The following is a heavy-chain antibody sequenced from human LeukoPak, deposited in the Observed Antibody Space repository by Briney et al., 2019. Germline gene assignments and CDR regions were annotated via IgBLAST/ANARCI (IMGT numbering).Heavy chain of an antibody. V-gene: IGHV3-23*01. Sequence: GGSLRRSCAASGFTFSSFAMSWVRQAPGEGLESVSLISGAGGSTYYADSVKGRFTISRDNSKNTLYLQMNSLRADDTAVYYCAKGHSDYGTGFDLWGQGTLVTVSS. CDR3: AKGHSDYGTGFDL. J-gene: IGHJ4*02. CDR2: ISGAGGST. D-gene: IGHD4-17*01. CDR1: GFTFSSFA.